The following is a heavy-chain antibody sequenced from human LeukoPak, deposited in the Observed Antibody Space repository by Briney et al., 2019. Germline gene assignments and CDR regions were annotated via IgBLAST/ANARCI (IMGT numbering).Heavy chain of an antibody. Sequence: SETLSLTCTVSGGSISSYYWSWLRQPPGNGLEWIGYIYYSGSINYNPSLKSRVTISVDTSKNQFSLKLSSVTAADTAVYYCARHTRAVAGADAFVIWGQGTMVTVSS. CDR1: GGSISSYY. CDR2: IYYSGSI. J-gene: IGHJ3*02. CDR3: ARHTRAVAGADAFVI. V-gene: IGHV4-59*08. D-gene: IGHD6-19*01.